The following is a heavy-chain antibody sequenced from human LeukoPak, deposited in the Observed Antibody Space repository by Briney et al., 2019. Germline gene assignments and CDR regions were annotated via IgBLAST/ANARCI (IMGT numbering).Heavy chain of an antibody. V-gene: IGHV1-2*02. CDR1: GYTFTGCY. Sequence: ASVRVSCKASGYTFTGCYMHWVRQAPGQGLEWMGWINPNSGGTNYAQKFQGRVTMTRDTSISTAYMELSRLRSDDTAVYYCGRSVQLIRRSDFWSGVLYWGQGTLVSVSS. J-gene: IGHJ4*02. CDR2: INPNSGGT. CDR3: GRSVQLIRRSDFWSGVLY. D-gene: IGHD3-3*01.